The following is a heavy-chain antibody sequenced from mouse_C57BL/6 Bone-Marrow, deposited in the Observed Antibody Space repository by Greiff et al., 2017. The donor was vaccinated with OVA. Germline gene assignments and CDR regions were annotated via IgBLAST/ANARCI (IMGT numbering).Heavy chain of an antibody. Sequence: EVQLQQSGAELVRPGASVKLSCTASGFNIKDDYMHWVKQRPEQGLEWIGWIDPENGDTEYASKFQGKATITADTSSNTAYLQLSSLTSEDTAVYYCTTGEYYGSRPWGQGTTLTVSS. CDR2: IDPENGDT. V-gene: IGHV14-4*01. CDR3: TTGEYYGSRP. D-gene: IGHD1-1*01. J-gene: IGHJ2*01. CDR1: GFNIKDDY.